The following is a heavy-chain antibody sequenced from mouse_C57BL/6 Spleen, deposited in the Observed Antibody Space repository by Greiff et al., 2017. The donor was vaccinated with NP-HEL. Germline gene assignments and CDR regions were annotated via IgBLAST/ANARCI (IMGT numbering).Heavy chain of an antibody. J-gene: IGHJ3*01. Sequence: EVMLVESGEGLVKPGGSLKLSCAASGFTFSSYAMSWVRQTPEKRLEWVAYISSGGDYIYYADTVKGRFTISRDNARNTLYLQMSSLKSEDTAMYYCTREVYYYGSSYPFAYWGQGTLVTVSA. CDR2: ISSGGDYI. D-gene: IGHD1-1*01. V-gene: IGHV5-9-1*02. CDR3: TREVYYYGSSYPFAY. CDR1: GFTFSSYA.